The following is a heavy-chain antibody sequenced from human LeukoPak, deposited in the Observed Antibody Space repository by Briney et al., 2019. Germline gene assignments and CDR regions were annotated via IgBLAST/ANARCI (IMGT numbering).Heavy chain of an antibody. V-gene: IGHV3-23*01. D-gene: IGHD6-25*01. CDR1: GFTFSSYA. CDR3: AKGGYSIAAYYYYYYMDV. J-gene: IGHJ6*03. CDR2: ISGSGGST. Sequence: GGSLSLSRAASGFTFSSYAMSWVRQAPGKGLEWVSAISGSGGSTYYADSVKGRFTISRDNSKNTLYLQMNSLRAEDTAVYYCAKGGYSIAAYYYYYYMDVWGKGTTVTVSS.